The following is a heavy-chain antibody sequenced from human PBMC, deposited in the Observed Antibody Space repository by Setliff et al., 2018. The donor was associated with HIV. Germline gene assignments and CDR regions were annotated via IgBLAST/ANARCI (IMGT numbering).Heavy chain of an antibody. J-gene: IGHJ4*02. V-gene: IGHV4-39*07. CDR1: GGSMSSSSYY. CDR3: ARGSQWELLPYFDY. Sequence: SETLSLTCTVSGGSMSSSSYYWGWIGQPPGKGLEWIGSIYYSGSTYYNPSLKSRVTISVDTSKNQFSLKLSSVTAADTAVFYCARGSQWELLPYFDYWGQGTLVTVSS. D-gene: IGHD1-26*01. CDR2: IYYSGST.